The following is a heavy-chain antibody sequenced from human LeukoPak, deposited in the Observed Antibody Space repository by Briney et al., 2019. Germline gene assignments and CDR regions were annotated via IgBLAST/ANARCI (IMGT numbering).Heavy chain of an antibody. D-gene: IGHD6-13*01. CDR1: GDSTNSGNYY. CDR2: TYYSTNT. V-gene: IGHV4-39*01. Sequence: PSETLSLTCSVSGDSTNSGNYYWSWIRQPPGKGLEWIGNTYYSTNTYYNPSLLGRVSISIDTSRNQFSLRVSSVTAADTAVYYCARQDRSSLPPEWSDPWGQGTLVIVSS. J-gene: IGHJ5*02. CDR3: ARQDRSSLPPEWSDP.